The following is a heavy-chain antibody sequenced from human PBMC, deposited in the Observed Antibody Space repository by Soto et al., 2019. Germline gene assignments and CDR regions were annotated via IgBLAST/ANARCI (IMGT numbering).Heavy chain of an antibody. D-gene: IGHD3-22*01. CDR1: GYTFNNYA. J-gene: IGHJ4*02. Sequence: PVGSLRLSCVGSGYTFNNYAMGWVRQAPGKGVEWVSFISDFGRSTYFADPVKGRFSISRDNSKKTLYLQMDSLRVEDTAVYYCARTFDMWDGYSPLDYWGQGTLVTVSS. V-gene: IGHV3-23*01. CDR2: ISDFGRST. CDR3: ARTFDMWDGYSPLDY.